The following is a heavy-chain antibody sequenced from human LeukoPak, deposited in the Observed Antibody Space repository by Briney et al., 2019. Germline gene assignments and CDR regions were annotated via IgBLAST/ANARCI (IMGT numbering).Heavy chain of an antibody. Sequence: ASVKVSCKASGYTFTSYYMHWVRQAPGQGLEWMGIINPSGGSTSYAQKFQGRVTMTRDTSTSTACMELRSLRSDDTAVYYCARLVAAHDAFDIWGQGTMVTVSS. CDR1: GYTFTSYY. J-gene: IGHJ3*02. V-gene: IGHV1-46*01. CDR3: ARLVAAHDAFDI. CDR2: INPSGGST. D-gene: IGHD2-15*01.